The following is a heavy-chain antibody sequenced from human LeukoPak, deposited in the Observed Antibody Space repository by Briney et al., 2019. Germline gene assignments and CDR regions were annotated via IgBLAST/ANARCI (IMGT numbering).Heavy chain of an antibody. CDR3: ARDLPTGFGSKAY. V-gene: IGHV1-2*02. Sequence: ASVKVSCKASGYTFTGCYMHWVRRAPGQGLEWMGWINPKTGGTNYAQKFQGRVTMTRDTSTGTVFMELTSLRSDDTAVYYCARDLPTGFGSKAYWGQGTLVTVSS. CDR2: INPKTGGT. CDR1: GYTFTGCY. J-gene: IGHJ4*02. D-gene: IGHD3-10*01.